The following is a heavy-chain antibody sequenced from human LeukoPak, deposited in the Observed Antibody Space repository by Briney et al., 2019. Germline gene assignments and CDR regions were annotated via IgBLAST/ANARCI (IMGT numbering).Heavy chain of an antibody. D-gene: IGHD3-10*01. V-gene: IGHV4-30-4*01. J-gene: IGHJ5*02. CDR3: ARDNYYGSGYNWFDP. Sequence: SETLSLTCTVSGGSISSGDYYWSWIRQPPGKGLEWIGYIHYSGSTYYNPSLKSRVTTSVDTSKNQFSLKLSSVTAADTAVYYCARDNYYGSGYNWFDPWGQGTLVTVSS. CDR1: GGSISSGDYY. CDR2: IHYSGST.